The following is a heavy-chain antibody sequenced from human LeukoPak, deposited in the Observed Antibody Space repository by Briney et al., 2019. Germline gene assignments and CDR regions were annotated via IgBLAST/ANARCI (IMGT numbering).Heavy chain of an antibody. J-gene: IGHJ5*02. Sequence: GASVKVSSKASGYTFTGYYMHWVRQAPGQGLEWMGWINPNSGGTNYAQKFQGRVTMTRDTSISTAYMELSRLRSDDTAVYYCARRGCSSTSCYAEWFDPWGQGTLVTVSS. D-gene: IGHD2-2*01. CDR3: ARRGCSSTSCYAEWFDP. V-gene: IGHV1-2*02. CDR1: GYTFTGYY. CDR2: INPNSGGT.